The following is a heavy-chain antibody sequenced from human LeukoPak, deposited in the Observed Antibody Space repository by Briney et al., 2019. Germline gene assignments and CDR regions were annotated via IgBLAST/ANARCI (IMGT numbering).Heavy chain of an antibody. CDR1: APSVISSSYD. J-gene: IGHJ4*02. Sequence: SETLSLTFTLSAPSVISSSYDSGWIRQPPGKGLEWIGSIYYSGSTYYNPSLKSRVTISVDTSKNQFSLKLSSVTAADTAVYICARHTSLSSVAHDYWGQGTLVTVSS. CDR3: ARHTSLSSVAHDY. V-gene: IGHV4-39*01. CDR2: IYYSGST. D-gene: IGHD2-15*01.